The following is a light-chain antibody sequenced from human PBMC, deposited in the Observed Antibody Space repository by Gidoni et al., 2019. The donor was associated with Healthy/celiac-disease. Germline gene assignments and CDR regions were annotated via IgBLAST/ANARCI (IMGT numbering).Light chain of an antibody. J-gene: IGKJ1*01. CDR3: QQYNNWPRT. CDR2: GAS. Sequence: DIVMTQSPATLSVSSGERATLSCRDSQSVSSNLDWYQQKPGQAPRLLIYGASTRATGIPARFSGSGSGTEFTLTISSLQSEDFAVYYCQQYNNWPRTFGQGTKVEIK. V-gene: IGKV3-15*01. CDR1: QSVSSN.